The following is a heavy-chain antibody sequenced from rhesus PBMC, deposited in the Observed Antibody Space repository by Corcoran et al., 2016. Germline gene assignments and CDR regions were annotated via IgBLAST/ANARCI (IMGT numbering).Heavy chain of an antibody. D-gene: IGHD2-15*01. V-gene: IGHV4S7*01. CDR1: GGSISDYYY. CDR2: IYGGSGRT. CDR3: AREVYCTSTDCSSALDY. Sequence: QVQLQESGPGLVKPSENLSLTCAVYGGSISDYYYWSWIRQLPGKGREWNGQIYGGSGRTSNNPTHTSVVTVSNDTSKNQFSLKLSSVTAADAAMYYCAREVYCTSTDCSSALDYWGQGVLVTVSS. J-gene: IGHJ4*01.